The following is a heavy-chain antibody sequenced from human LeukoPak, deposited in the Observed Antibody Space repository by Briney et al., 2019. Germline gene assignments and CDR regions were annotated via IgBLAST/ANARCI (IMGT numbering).Heavy chain of an antibody. D-gene: IGHD2-2*01. CDR2: IRYDGSNK. Sequence: PGGSLRLSCGASGFTFSSYGMHWVRQAPGKGLEWVAFIRYDGSNKYYTDSVKGRFTISRDNSKNTVYLQMSSLRPEDTAVYYCAKDRLVVAPAAMTSNFDFWGQGTLVTVSS. J-gene: IGHJ4*02. CDR1: GFTFSSYG. V-gene: IGHV3-30*02. CDR3: AKDRLVVAPAAMTSNFDF.